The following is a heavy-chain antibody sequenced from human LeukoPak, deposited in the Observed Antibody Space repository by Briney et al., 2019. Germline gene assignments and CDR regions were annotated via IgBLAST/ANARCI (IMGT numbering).Heavy chain of an antibody. V-gene: IGHV1-2*02. Sequence: PVASVKVSCKASGYTFTGYYMHWVRQAPGQGLEWTGWINPNSGGTNYAQKFQGRVTMTRDTSISTAYMELSRLRSDDTAVYYCARGSSVFIAAAPDYWGQGTLVTVSS. CDR3: ARGSSVFIAAAPDY. CDR1: GYTFTGYY. D-gene: IGHD6-13*01. CDR2: INPNSGGT. J-gene: IGHJ4*02.